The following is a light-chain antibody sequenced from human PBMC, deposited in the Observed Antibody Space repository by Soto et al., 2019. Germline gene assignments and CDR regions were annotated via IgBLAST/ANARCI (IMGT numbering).Light chain of an antibody. J-gene: IGKJ1*01. Sequence: DIQMTQSPSSLSASVGDRVTITCRASQSITSYLNWYQQKPGKAPKLLIYAASSLQSGVPSRFSGSGSGTDFTLIISSLQPEDFATYVCQQSYRTPWTFGQGTEVEIK. V-gene: IGKV1-39*01. CDR2: AAS. CDR3: QQSYRTPWT. CDR1: QSITSY.